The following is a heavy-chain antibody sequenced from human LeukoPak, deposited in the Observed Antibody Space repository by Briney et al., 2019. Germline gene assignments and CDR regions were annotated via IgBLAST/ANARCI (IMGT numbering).Heavy chain of an antibody. CDR3: ARDGGSYHD. Sequence: SETLSLTCTVSGGSISSYYWSWIRQPPGKGLEWIGYIYYSGNTNYNPSLKSRVTISVDTSKNQFSLKLSSVTAADTAVYYCARDGGSYHDWGQGTLVTVSS. CDR1: GGSISSYY. CDR2: IYYSGNT. J-gene: IGHJ4*02. D-gene: IGHD1-26*01. V-gene: IGHV4-59*01.